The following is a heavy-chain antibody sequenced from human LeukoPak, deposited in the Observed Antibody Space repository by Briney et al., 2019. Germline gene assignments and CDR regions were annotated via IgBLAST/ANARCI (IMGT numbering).Heavy chain of an antibody. J-gene: IGHJ3*01. CDR2: ISAYNGNT. V-gene: IGHV1-18*01. Sequence: GASVKVSCKASGYTFTSYGISWVRQAPGQGLEWMGWISAYNGNTNYAQKLQGRVTMTTDTSTSTAYMELRSLRSDDTAVYYCARELREEMVPELETDAFDLWGQGTMVTVSS. CDR3: ARELREEMVPELETDAFDL. CDR1: GYTFTSYG. D-gene: IGHD5-24*01.